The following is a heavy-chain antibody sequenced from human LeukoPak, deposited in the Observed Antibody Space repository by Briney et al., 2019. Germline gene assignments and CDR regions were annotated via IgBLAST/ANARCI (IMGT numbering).Heavy chain of an antibody. D-gene: IGHD4-17*01. Sequence: ASVKVSCKASGYTFTSYGISWLRQAPGQGLEWMGWISAYNGNTNYTQKLQGRVTMTTDTSTSTAYMELRSLRSDDTAVYYCARVTVTTWRWFDPWGQGTLVTVSS. CDR2: ISAYNGNT. CDR1: GYTFTSYG. CDR3: ARVTVTTWRWFDP. V-gene: IGHV1-18*01. J-gene: IGHJ5*02.